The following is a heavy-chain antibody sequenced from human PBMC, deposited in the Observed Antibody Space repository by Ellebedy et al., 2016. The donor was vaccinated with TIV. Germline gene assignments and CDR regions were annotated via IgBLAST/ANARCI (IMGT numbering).Heavy chain of an antibody. J-gene: IGHJ5*02. Sequence: MPSDTLSLTCGVYGGPFSGYYWSWIRQLPGKGLEWLGEINHSGSTNYNPSVKSRITMSVDTHREQFSLKLSSVTAADTAIYFCAGAYLGDPHWFDPWGQGIPVIVSS. CDR3: AGAYLGDPHWFDP. CDR2: INHSGST. V-gene: IGHV4-34*10. D-gene: IGHD3-16*01. CDR1: GGPFSGYY.